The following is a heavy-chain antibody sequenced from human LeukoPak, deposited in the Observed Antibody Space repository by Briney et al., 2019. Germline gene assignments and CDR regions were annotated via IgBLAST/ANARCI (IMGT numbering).Heavy chain of an antibody. D-gene: IGHD3-22*01. CDR3: ARESYDSSGYYYESD. J-gene: IGHJ4*02. Sequence: PGRSLRLSCAASGFTFSSYGMHWVRQAPGKGLEWVAVIWYDGSNKYYADSVKGRFTISGDNSKNTLYLQMNSLRAEDTAVYYCARESYDSSGYYYESDWGQGTLVTVSS. CDR1: GFTFSSYG. CDR2: IWYDGSNK. V-gene: IGHV3-33*01.